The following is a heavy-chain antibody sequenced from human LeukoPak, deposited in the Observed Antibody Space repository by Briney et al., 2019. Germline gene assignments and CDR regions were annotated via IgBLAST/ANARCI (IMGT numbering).Heavy chain of an antibody. V-gene: IGHV3-66*01. D-gene: IGHD4-17*01. Sequence: RGSLRLSCAASGLTVTNNYWNWVRQPPGKGPEWISLIYSNGDTRYADSVKGRFTFSRDNSKNTLYLQMNSLRAEDTAVYYCTVGDYPLTYWVQGTLVSVSS. J-gene: IGHJ4*02. CDR3: TVGDYPLTY. CDR2: IYSNGDT. CDR1: GLTVTNNY.